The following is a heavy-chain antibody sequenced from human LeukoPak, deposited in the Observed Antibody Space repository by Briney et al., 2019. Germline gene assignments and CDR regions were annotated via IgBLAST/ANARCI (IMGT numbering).Heavy chain of an antibody. J-gene: IGHJ4*02. CDR2: ISHIVGST. CDR3: AKDFYDFWSGLDF. Sequence: GRSLRLSCAASGFTFSSYALSWVRQAPGQGLEWVSTISHIVGSTYYADSVKGRFTISRDTSKNTLYLQMNSLRAEDTAVYYCAKDFYDFWSGLDFWGQGSLVTVSS. V-gene: IGHV3-23*01. CDR1: GFTFSSYA. D-gene: IGHD3-3*01.